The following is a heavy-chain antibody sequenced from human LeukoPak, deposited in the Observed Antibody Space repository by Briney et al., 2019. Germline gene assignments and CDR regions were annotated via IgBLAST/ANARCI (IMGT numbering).Heavy chain of an antibody. J-gene: IGHJ6*03. CDR3: RVLYYYYYYMDV. D-gene: IGHD4/OR15-4a*01. Sequence: KTSETLSLTSTVSGYSISSGYYWGWIRQPPGKGLEWIGSIYYSGSTYYNPSLKSRVTISVDTSKNQFSLKLSSVTAADTAVYYCRVLYYYYYYMDVWGKGTTVTVSS. V-gene: IGHV4-38-2*02. CDR1: GYSISSGYY. CDR2: IYYSGST.